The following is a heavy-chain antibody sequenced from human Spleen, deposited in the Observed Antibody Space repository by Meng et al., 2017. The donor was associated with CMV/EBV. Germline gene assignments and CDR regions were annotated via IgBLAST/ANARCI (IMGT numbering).Heavy chain of an antibody. D-gene: IGHD2-2*01. CDR2: ISGSGGST. CDR1: GFTFSSYA. CDR3: AKETYCSSTSCYGFDY. Sequence: SGFTFSSYAMTGVRQAPGKGLEWVSAISGSGGSTYYADSAKGRFTISRDNSKNTLYLQMNSLRAEDTAVFYCAKETYCSSTSCYGFDYWGQGTLVTVSS. J-gene: IGHJ4*02. V-gene: IGHV3-23*01.